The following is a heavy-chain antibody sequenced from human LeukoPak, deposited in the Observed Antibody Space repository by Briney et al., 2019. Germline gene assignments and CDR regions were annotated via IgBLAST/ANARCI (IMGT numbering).Heavy chain of an antibody. J-gene: IGHJ4*02. Sequence: KPSETLSLTCTVSGGSISSYYWSWIRQPPGKGLEWIGYSDYSGSTNYNPSLKSRVTISVDTSKNQISLKLSSVTAADTAVYYCARSLGDVDYWGQGTLVTVSS. V-gene: IGHV4-59*08. CDR3: ARSLGDVDY. CDR1: GGSISSYY. D-gene: IGHD3-16*01. CDR2: SDYSGST.